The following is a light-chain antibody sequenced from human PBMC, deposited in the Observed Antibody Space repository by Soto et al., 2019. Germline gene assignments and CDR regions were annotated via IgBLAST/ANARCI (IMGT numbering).Light chain of an antibody. CDR2: DAS. CDR3: QQYNSYPWT. V-gene: IGKV1-5*01. J-gene: IGKJ1*01. CDR1: QSINTW. Sequence: DVQMTQSPSTLSASVGDRVTITCRASQSINTWLAWYQQKPRKTPELLIYDASSLESGVPSRFSGSGSRSEFTLTISSLQSDDFATNYCQQYNSYPWTFGQGTKVEIK.